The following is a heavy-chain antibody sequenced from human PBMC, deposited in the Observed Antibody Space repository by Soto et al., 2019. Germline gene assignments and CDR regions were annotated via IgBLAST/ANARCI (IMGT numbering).Heavy chain of an antibody. J-gene: IGHJ6*02. CDR2: FSSSSGTI. CDR3: ALQQATFGMAGTISRLAV. D-gene: IGHD1-1*01. V-gene: IGHV3-48*02. Sequence: CIRQAQRKGLEWSSYFSSSSGTIYYADSVKGRFTISRDNAKDSLFLQMNSLRDEDTAVYYCALQQATFGMAGTISRLAVRGQGTTVTVSS.